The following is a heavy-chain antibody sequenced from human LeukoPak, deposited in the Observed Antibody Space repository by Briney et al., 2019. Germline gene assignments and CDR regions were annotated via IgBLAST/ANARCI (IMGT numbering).Heavy chain of an antibody. CDR3: ARHPRPTVTTPFDY. CDR1: GGSISSSNW. D-gene: IGHD4-17*01. V-gene: IGHV4-4*02. Sequence: SETLSLTCAVSGGSISSSNWWSWVRQPPGKGLEWIGEIYHSGSTNYNPSLKSRVTISVDKSKNQFSLQLTSVTAADTAVYYCARHPRPTVTTPFDYWGQGTLVTVSS. J-gene: IGHJ4*02. CDR2: IYHSGST.